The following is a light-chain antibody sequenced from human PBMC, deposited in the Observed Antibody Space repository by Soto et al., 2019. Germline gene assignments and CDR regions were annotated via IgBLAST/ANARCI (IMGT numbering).Light chain of an antibody. CDR3: QQRSNWPSLT. CDR2: DAS. J-gene: IGKJ4*01. CDR1: QSVSSY. V-gene: IGKV3-11*01. Sequence: TVLTQSPATLSLSPGERASLCCRSSQSVSSYLAWYQQKPGQAPRLLIYDASNRATGIPARFSGSGSGTDFTLTISSLEPEDFAVYYCQQRSNWPSLTFGGGTKVDI.